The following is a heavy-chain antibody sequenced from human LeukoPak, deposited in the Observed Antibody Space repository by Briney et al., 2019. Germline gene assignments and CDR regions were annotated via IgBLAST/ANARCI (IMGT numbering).Heavy chain of an antibody. CDR1: GGSISSGSYY. D-gene: IGHD3-10*01. V-gene: IGHV4-61*02. Sequence: SETLSLTCTVSGGSISSGSYYWSWIRQPAGKGLEWVGRIYTSGSTNYNPSLKSRVTISVDTSKNQFSLKLSSVTAADTAVYYCARTGSGSGNDRFWFDPWGQGTLVTVSS. CDR3: ARTGSGSGNDRFWFDP. CDR2: IYTSGST. J-gene: IGHJ5*02.